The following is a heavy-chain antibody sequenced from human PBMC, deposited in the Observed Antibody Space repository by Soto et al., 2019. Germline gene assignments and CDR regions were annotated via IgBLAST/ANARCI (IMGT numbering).Heavy chain of an antibody. CDR1: GFSMYDYG. V-gene: IGHV3-48*02. CDR2: ISSSSSVI. J-gene: IGHJ5*02. D-gene: IGHD3-10*01. Sequence: EVQLVQSGGGLVQPGGSLRLSCVDSGFSMYDYGMKWVRQAPGKGLEWVSYISSSSSVIYYADSVKGRFTISRDNAKNSVYLQMNRVRDEDTAVYYCARDFLSGKPWGQGTLVTVSS. CDR3: ARDFLSGKP.